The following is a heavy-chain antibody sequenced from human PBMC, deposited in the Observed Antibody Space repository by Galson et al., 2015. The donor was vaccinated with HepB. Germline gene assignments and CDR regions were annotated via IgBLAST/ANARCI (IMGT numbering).Heavy chain of an antibody. CDR2: IEWDNKK. V-gene: IGHV2-70*04. J-gene: IGHJ5*02. Sequence: PALVKPTQTLTLTCTFSGFSLNSREPRVSWIRQPPGKALEWLARIEWDNKKFYSASLKTRLTISKDTSQNQVVLTLTNVDPVDTATYYCVRIGPAAVDSWGQGTLVTVSS. CDR3: VRIGPAAVDS. CDR1: GFSLNSREPR. D-gene: IGHD6-13*01.